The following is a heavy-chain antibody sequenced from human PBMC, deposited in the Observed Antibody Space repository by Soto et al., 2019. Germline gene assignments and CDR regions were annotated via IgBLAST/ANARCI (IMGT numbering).Heavy chain of an antibody. CDR1: GFPFDDYG. D-gene: IGHD5-12*01. J-gene: IGHJ4*02. CDR3: AAARPPGHGFPPYYLNY. CDR2: ISAGGGST. V-gene: IGHV3-23*01. Sequence: GGSLRLSCAASGFPFDDYGMTWVRQAPGKGLEWVSTISAGGGSTYYADSVKGRLTISRDNSKTTVYLHLSSLRAEDTAVYFCAAARPPGHGFPPYYLNYWGLGTLVTVSS.